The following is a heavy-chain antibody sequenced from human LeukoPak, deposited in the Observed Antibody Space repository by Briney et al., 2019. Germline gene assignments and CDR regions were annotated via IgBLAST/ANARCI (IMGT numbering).Heavy chain of an antibody. V-gene: IGHV1-2*02. CDR3: AKDCWARVLYYYYYMDV. CDR1: GYTFTGYY. CDR2: INPNSGGT. Sequence: GASVKVSCKASGYTFTGYYMHWVRQAPGQGLEWMGWINPNSGGTNYAQKFQGRVTMTRDTSISTAYMELNSLRAEDTAVYYCAKDCWARVLYYYYYMDVWGKGTTVTVSS. J-gene: IGHJ6*03. D-gene: IGHD2-21*01.